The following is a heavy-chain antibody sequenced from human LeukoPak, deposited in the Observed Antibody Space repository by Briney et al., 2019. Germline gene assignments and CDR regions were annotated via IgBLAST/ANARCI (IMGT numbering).Heavy chain of an antibody. J-gene: IGHJ4*02. CDR1: GFTFSSYA. Sequence: GGSLRLSCAASGFTFSSYAMHWVRQAPGEGLEWVAVISYDGSNKYYADSVKGRFTISRDNSKNTLYLQMNSLRAEDTAVYYCARDRGYSGYDFDYWGQGTLVTVSS. CDR3: ARDRGYSGYDFDY. CDR2: ISYDGSNK. D-gene: IGHD5-12*01. V-gene: IGHV3-30*04.